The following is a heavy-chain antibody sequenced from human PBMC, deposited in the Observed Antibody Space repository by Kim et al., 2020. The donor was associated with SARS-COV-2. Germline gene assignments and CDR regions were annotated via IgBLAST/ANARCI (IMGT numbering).Heavy chain of an antibody. CDR3: ASYQYGSGLIELDY. V-gene: IGHV1-18*01. Sequence: ASVKVSCKASGYTFTSYGISWVRQAPGQGLEWMGWISAYNGNTNYAQKLQGRVTMTTDTSTSTAYMELRSLRSDDTAVYYCASYQYGSGLIELDYWGQGTLVTVSS. CDR2: ISAYNGNT. CDR1: GYTFTSYG. J-gene: IGHJ4*02. D-gene: IGHD3-10*01.